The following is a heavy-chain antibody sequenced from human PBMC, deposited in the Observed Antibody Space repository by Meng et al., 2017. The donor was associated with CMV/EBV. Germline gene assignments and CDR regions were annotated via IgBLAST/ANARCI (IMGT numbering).Heavy chain of an antibody. CDR1: GGSISSSSYY. V-gene: IGHV4-39*07. CDR3: ARVSAYSSPSAY. J-gene: IGHJ4*02. CDR2: IYYSGST. D-gene: IGHD6-6*01. Sequence: SETLSLTCTVPGGSISSSSYYWGWIRQRPGKGREWIGSIYYSGSTYYNPSLKSRVTISVDTSKNQFSLKLSSVTAADTAVYYCARVSAYSSPSAYWGQGTLVTVSS.